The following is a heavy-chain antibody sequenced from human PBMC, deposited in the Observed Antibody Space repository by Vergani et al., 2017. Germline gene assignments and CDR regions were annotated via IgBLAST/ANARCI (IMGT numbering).Heavy chain of an antibody. D-gene: IGHD6-6*01. V-gene: IGHV1-69*02. CDR1: GGTFSSYA. CDR3: ASSIAARKMYYFDY. Sequence: QVQLVQSGAEVKKPGSSVKVSCKASGGTFSSYAISWVRQAPGQGLEWMGRIIPILGIANYAQKFQGRVTITADKSTSTAYMELSSLRSEDTAVYYCASSIAARKMYYFDYWGQGTLVTVSS. CDR2: IIPILGIA. J-gene: IGHJ4*02.